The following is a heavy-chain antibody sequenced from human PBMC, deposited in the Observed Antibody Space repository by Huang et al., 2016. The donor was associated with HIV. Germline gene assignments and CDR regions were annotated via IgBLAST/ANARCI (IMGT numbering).Heavy chain of an antibody. J-gene: IGHJ4*02. V-gene: IGHV5-51*03. D-gene: IGHD5-18*01. CDR1: GFSFTSYW. CDR3: AIHDSNDFTFDD. CDR2: IFPGNSNT. Sequence: EVQLVQSGVEVKKPGESLKISCKGSGFSFTSYWIGWVRQMPGKGLEWSGSIFPGNSNTFYSPAFQGQGTISADKYTRTAYLQWSSLKASDSAIYYCAIHDSNDFTFDDWGQGTLVAVSS.